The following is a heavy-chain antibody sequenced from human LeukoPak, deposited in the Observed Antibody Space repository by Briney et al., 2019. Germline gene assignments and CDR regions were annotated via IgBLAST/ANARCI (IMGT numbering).Heavy chain of an antibody. Sequence: GGSLRLSCAASGFTFDDYGMSWVRQAPGKGLEWVSGINWNGGSTGYSDSVKGRFTISRDNAKNSLYLQMNSLRAEDTALYYCAREYSGGWSRGSYFDYWGQGTLVTVSS. CDR1: GFTFDDYG. CDR2: INWNGGST. J-gene: IGHJ4*02. V-gene: IGHV3-20*04. CDR3: AREYSGGWSRGSYFDY. D-gene: IGHD6-19*01.